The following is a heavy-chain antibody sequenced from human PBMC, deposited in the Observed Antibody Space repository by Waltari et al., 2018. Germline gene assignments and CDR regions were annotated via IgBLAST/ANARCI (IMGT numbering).Heavy chain of an antibody. CDR1: GGSFSGYY. J-gene: IGHJ4*02. CDR2: INHSGST. Sequence: QVQLQQWGAGLLKPSETLSLTCAVYGGSFSGYYWSWIRQPPGKGLEWIGEINHSGSTHYNPSLQSRVTISVDTSKNQFSLKLSSVTAADTAVYYCARMPSIAARLGDYWGQGTLVTVSS. D-gene: IGHD6-6*01. CDR3: ARMPSIAARLGDY. V-gene: IGHV4-34*01.